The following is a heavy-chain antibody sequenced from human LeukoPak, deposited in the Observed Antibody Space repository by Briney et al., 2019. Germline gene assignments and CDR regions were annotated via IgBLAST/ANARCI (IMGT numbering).Heavy chain of an antibody. D-gene: IGHD4-23*01. Sequence: GGSLRLSCAASGFTFSTYAMSWVRQAPGKWLEWVSTISGSGAGTYYADSVKGRFTISRDNSKNTLYLQMNSLRAEDTAVYYCAKEQNSKGFFDYWGQGTLVTVSS. CDR1: GFTFSTYA. J-gene: IGHJ4*02. CDR3: AKEQNSKGFFDY. V-gene: IGHV3-23*01. CDR2: ISGSGAGT.